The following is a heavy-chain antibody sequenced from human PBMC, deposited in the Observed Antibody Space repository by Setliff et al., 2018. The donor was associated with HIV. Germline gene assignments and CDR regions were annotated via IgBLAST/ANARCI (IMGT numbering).Heavy chain of an antibody. Sequence: KPSETLSLTCTVSGGSISSGSYYWSWIRQPAGKGLEWIGHIYTSGSTNYNPSLKSRVTISVDTSKNQFSLKLSSVTAADTAVYYCARDPYYNFWSGYWEGRGANYYYYYGMDVWGQGTTVTVSS. J-gene: IGHJ6*02. D-gene: IGHD3-3*01. CDR2: IYTSGST. V-gene: IGHV4-61*09. CDR1: GGSISSGSYY. CDR3: ARDPYYNFWSGYWEGRGANYYYYYGMDV.